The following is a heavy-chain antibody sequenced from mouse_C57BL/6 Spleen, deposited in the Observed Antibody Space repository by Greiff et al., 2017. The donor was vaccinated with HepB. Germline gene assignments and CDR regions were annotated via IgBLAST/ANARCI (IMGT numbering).Heavy chain of an antibody. D-gene: IGHD1-1*01. CDR3: ARGHYYGSREYYFDY. J-gene: IGHJ2*01. CDR2: LHPNSGST. Sequence: QVQLQQPGAELVKPGASVKLSCKASGYTFTSYWMHWVKQRPGQGLEWIGILHPNSGSTNYNEKFKSKATLTVDKSSSTSYMQLISLTSEDSAVYYCARGHYYGSREYYFDYWGQGTTLTVSS. V-gene: IGHV1-64*01. CDR1: GYTFTSYW.